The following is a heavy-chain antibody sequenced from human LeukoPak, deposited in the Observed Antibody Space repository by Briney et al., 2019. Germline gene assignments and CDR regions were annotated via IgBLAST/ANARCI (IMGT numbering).Heavy chain of an antibody. D-gene: IGHD6-19*01. V-gene: IGHV1-2*02. CDR2: INPNSGGT. Sequence: ASVKVSCEASVGTFSSYAISWVRQAPGQGLEWMGWINPNSGGTNYAQKFQGRVTMTRDTSISTAYMELSRLRSDDTAVYYCARDLSSSGWYAIDYWGQGTLVTVSS. CDR1: VGTFSSYA. CDR3: ARDLSSSGWYAIDY. J-gene: IGHJ4*02.